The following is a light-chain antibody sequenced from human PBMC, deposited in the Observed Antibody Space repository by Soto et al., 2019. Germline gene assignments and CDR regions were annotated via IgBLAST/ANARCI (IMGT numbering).Light chain of an antibody. Sequence: DIQMTQSPSSLSASVGDRVTITCRASQSISNSLNWYQQKPGKAPKLLIYKASSLESGVPSRFSGSGSGTEFTLTISSLQPDDFATYYCQQYETFSGTFGPGTKVDIK. CDR2: KAS. CDR3: QQYETFSGT. V-gene: IGKV1-5*03. J-gene: IGKJ1*01. CDR1: QSISNS.